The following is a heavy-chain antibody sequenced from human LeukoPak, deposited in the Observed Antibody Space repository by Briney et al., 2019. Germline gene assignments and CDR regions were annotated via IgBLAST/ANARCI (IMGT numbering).Heavy chain of an antibody. Sequence: ASVKVSCKASGYTFTSYAMNWVRQAPGQGLEWMGWINTNTGNPTYAQGFTGRFVFSLDTSVSTAYLQISSLKAEDTAVYYCARPHHQYNWNYGSVVYWGQGTLVTVSS. CDR2: INTNTGNP. CDR3: ARPHHQYNWNYGSVVY. V-gene: IGHV7-4-1*02. J-gene: IGHJ4*02. CDR1: GYTFTSYA. D-gene: IGHD1-7*01.